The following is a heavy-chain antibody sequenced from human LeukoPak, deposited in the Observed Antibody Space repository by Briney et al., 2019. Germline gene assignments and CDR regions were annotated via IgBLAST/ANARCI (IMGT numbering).Heavy chain of an antibody. V-gene: IGHV3-48*03. J-gene: IGHJ4*02. D-gene: IGHD3-16*01. CDR1: GFTFSSYE. Sequence: GGSLRLSCAASGFTFSSYEMNWVRQAPGKGLEWVSYISSSGDTKHYADSVKGRFTISRDNAKKSLYLQMNSLRAEDTAVYYCARRCRSNSCLQSWGQGTLVTVSS. CDR3: ARRCRSNSCLQS. CDR2: ISSSGDTK.